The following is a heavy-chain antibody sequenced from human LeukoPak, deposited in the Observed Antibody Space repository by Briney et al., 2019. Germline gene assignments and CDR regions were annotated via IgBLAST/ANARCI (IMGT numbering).Heavy chain of an antibody. D-gene: IGHD6-19*01. Sequence: GSLRLSCAASGFTFSSYAMSWIRQPPGKGLEWIGYIYYSGSTNYNPSLKSRVTISVDTSKNQFSLKLNSVTAADTAVYYCARETIPGYSSGWYYFDYWDQGTLVTVSS. V-gene: IGHV4-59*01. CDR1: GFTFSSYA. CDR3: ARETIPGYSSGWYYFDY. CDR2: IYYSGST. J-gene: IGHJ4*02.